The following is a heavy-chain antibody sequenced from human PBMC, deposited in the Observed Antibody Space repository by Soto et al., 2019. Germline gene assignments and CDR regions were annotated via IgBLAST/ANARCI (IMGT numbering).Heavy chain of an antibody. CDR1: GYTFTSYG. J-gene: IGHJ6*02. V-gene: IGHV1-18*04. D-gene: IGHD3-9*01. Sequence: ASVKVSCKASGYTFTSYGISWVRQAPGQGLEWMGWISAYNGNTNYAQKLQGRVTMTTDTSTSTAYMELRSLRSDDTAVYYCARGMPGILTGYYNPYYYGMDVWGQRTTVTVSS. CDR3: ARGMPGILTGYYNPYYYGMDV. CDR2: ISAYNGNT.